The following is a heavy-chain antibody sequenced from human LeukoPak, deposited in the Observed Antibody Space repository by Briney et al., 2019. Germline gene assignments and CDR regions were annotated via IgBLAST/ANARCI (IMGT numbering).Heavy chain of an antibody. D-gene: IGHD3-16*02. CDR1: GFTLSSYA. CDR2: ISGSGGST. J-gene: IGHJ4*02. Sequence: GGSLRLSCAASGFTLSSYAMSWVRQAPGKGLEWVSAISGSGGSTYYADSVKGRFTISRDNSKNTLYLQMNSLRAEDTAVYYCAKADYVWGSYRLWGQGTLVTVSS. CDR3: AKADYVWGSYRL. V-gene: IGHV3-23*01.